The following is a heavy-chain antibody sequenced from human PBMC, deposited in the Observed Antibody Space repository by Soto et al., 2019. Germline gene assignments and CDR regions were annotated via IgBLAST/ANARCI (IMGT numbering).Heavy chain of an antibody. CDR3: VRIKRNSGWNNWFDP. Sequence: SGPTLVNPTQTLTLTCTFSGFSLSTSGMRVSWIRQPPGKALEWLARIDWDDDKFYSTFLKTRLTISKDTSKNQVVLTMTNMDPVDTATYYCVRIKRNSGWNNWFDPWGQGTLVTVSS. CDR2: IDWDDDK. V-gene: IGHV2-70*04. J-gene: IGHJ5*02. D-gene: IGHD6-19*01. CDR1: GFSLSTSGMR.